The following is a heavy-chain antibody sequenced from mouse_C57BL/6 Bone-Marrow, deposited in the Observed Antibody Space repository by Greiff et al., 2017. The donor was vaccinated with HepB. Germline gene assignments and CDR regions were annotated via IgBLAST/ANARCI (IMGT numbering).Heavy chain of an antibody. CDR2: ISSGSSTI. V-gene: IGHV5-17*01. D-gene: IGHD1-1*01. Sequence: EVKLVESGGGLVKPGGSLKLSCAASGFTFSDYGMHWVRQAPEKGLEWVAYISSGSSTIYYADTVKGRFTISRDNAKNTLFLQMTSLRSEDTAMYYCARPGYYGSSYYAMDYWGQGTSDTVSS. J-gene: IGHJ4*01. CDR3: ARPGYYGSSYYAMDY. CDR1: GFTFSDYG.